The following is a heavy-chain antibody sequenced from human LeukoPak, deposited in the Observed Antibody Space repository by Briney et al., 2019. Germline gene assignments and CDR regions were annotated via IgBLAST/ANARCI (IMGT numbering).Heavy chain of an antibody. V-gene: IGHV3-20*04. CDR1: GFTFSSYA. Sequence: GGSLRLSCAASGFTFSSYAMSWVRQAPGKGLEWISGINWNGGSTGYADSVKGRFTISRDNAKNSLYLQMNSLRAEDTALYYCASGEGSSWSSSFDYWGQGTLVTVSS. CDR3: ASGEGSSWSSSFDY. CDR2: INWNGGST. J-gene: IGHJ4*02. D-gene: IGHD6-13*01.